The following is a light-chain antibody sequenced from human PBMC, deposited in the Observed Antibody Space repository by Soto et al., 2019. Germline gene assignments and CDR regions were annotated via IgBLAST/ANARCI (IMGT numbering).Light chain of an antibody. CDR3: AAWDDSLSGRV. CDR2: RNN. V-gene: IGLV1-47*01. CDR1: SSNIGSNS. J-gene: IGLJ7*01. Sequence: QSALTQPPSASGTPGQRVTISCSGSSSNIGSNSVYWYQQLPGTAPKLLIYRNNQRPSGVPDRFSGSKSGTSASLAISGLRSEDEADYYCAAWDDSLSGRVFGGGTQLTVL.